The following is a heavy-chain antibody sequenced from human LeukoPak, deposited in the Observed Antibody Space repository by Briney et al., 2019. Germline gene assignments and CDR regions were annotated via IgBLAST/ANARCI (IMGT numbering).Heavy chain of an antibody. D-gene: IGHD6-6*01. CDR1: GGSISNYY. J-gene: IGHJ4*02. CDR2: IYYTGST. V-gene: IGHV4-59*01. CDR3: ARWGSIAVARFDY. Sequence: SETLSLTCTVSGGSISNYYWSWIRQPPGKGLEWIGYIYYTGSTNYNPSLTSRVNISVDTSKNQFSLNLTSVTATDTAVYYCARWGSIAVARFDYWGQGTLVTVSS.